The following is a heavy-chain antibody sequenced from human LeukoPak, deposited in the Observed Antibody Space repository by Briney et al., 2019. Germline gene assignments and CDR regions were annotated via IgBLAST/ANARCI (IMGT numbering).Heavy chain of an antibody. V-gene: IGHV1-2*02. CDR3: ARRALFGDSGYDYNWFDP. J-gene: IGHJ5*02. CDR2: INPDSGGT. D-gene: IGHD5-12*01. CDR1: GYSFTDYY. Sequence: ASVKVSCKASGYSFTDYYMHWVRQAPGQGFEWMGWINPDSGGTNYAQKFQGRVTMTRDTSISTAYMELSRLRSNDTAVYYCARRALFGDSGYDYNWFDPWGQGTLVTVSS.